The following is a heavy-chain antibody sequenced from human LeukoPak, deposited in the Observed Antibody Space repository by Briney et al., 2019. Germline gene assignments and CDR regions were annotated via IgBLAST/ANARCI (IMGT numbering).Heavy chain of an antibody. D-gene: IGHD3-9*01. CDR1: GFTFSTSW. V-gene: IGHV3-7*03. J-gene: IGHJ3*02. Sequence: GGSLRLSCVGSGFTFSTSWMNWVRQAPGKGLEWVANIKADGSEKYYVDSVNGRFTISRDNAKNSLYLQMDSLRVEDTAVYYCVRDDGNRTGSTYFDAFDIWGRGTLVTVSS. CDR2: IKADGSEK. CDR3: VRDDGNRTGSTYFDAFDI.